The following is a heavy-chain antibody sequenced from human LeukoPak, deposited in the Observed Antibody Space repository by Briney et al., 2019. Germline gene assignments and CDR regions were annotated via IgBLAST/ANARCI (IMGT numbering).Heavy chain of an antibody. CDR3: ARRVAVGNYFDP. D-gene: IGHD4-11*01. J-gene: IGHJ5*02. Sequence: RPSETLSLTCAFSGGSISTDYWSWVRQPPGKGLQWIGYIYYSGSTNYNPSLKSRVTISLNTAKNQFSLRLRSATAADTAVYYCARRVAVGNYFDPWGQGTLVTVSS. CDR1: GGSISTDY. CDR2: IYYSGST. V-gene: IGHV4-59*08.